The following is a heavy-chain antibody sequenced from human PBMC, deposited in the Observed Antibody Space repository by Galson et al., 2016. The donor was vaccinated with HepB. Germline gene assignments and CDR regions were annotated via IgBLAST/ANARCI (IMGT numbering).Heavy chain of an antibody. CDR3: AVCGGGCSNFDY. CDR1: GFTFSDYY. Sequence: SLRLSCAASGFTFSDYYMSWIRQAPGKGLEWVSYISSSGSDTKYAASVKGRFTISRDNAKNSPYIEMNTLGAEDTAVYYCAVCGGGCSNFDYWGQGTLVTVSS. D-gene: IGHD2-21*02. CDR2: ISSSGSDT. V-gene: IGHV3-11*06. J-gene: IGHJ4*02.